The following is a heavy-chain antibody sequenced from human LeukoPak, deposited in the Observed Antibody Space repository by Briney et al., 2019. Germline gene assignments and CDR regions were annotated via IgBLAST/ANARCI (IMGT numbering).Heavy chain of an antibody. CDR2: ISRSGSYI. CDR1: GFTFSSYS. D-gene: IGHD2-2*01. CDR3: ARGEGTSGPIDY. V-gene: IGHV3-21*01. J-gene: IGHJ4*02. Sequence: GGSPRLSCAASGFTFSSYSMNWVRQAPGKGLEWVSSISRSGSYIYYADSLKGRFTISRDNAKNSLFLQMNSLRAEDTAVYYCARGEGTSGPIDYWGQGTLVTVSS.